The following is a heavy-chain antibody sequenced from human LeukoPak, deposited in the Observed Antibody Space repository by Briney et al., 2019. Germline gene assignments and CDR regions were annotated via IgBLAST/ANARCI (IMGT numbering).Heavy chain of an antibody. Sequence: GGSMRLSCAASGFTFSSYSMNWVRQAPGKGLEWVSSISSSSSYIYYADSVKGRFTISRDNAKNSLYLQMNSLRAEDTAVYYCARVAGITIFGVVIPEEGLKYYFDYWGQGTLVTVSS. CDR1: GFTFSSYS. CDR3: ARVAGITIFGVVIPEEGLKYYFDY. V-gene: IGHV3-21*01. D-gene: IGHD3-3*01. CDR2: ISSSSSYI. J-gene: IGHJ4*02.